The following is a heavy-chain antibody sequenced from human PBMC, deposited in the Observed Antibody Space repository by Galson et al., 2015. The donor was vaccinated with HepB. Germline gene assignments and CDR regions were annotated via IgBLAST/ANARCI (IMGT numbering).Heavy chain of an antibody. V-gene: IGHV3-64D*06. Sequence: SLRLSCAASGFTFSSYGMHWVRQAPGKGLEYVSTVGTGDYNTYYVDSVKGRFTISRDNSKNTLYLQMSSLRAEDTAVYFCVKGAYSSSWFGDYCGQGALVTVSS. CDR1: GFTFSSYG. CDR3: VKGAYSSSWFGDY. D-gene: IGHD6-13*01. J-gene: IGHJ4*02. CDR2: VGTGDYNT.